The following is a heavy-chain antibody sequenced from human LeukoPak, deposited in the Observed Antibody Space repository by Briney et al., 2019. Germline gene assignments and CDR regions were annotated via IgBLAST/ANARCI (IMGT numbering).Heavy chain of an antibody. CDR3: ASVITIYYGMDF. Sequence: SETLSLTCAVYGGSFSGYYWSWIRQPPGKGLEWIGEINHSGSTNYNPSLKSRVTISVDTSKNQFSLKLSSVTTADTAVYYCASVITIYYGMDFWGQGTTVTVSS. D-gene: IGHD3-3*01. CDR1: GGSFSGYY. V-gene: IGHV4-34*01. CDR2: INHSGST. J-gene: IGHJ6*02.